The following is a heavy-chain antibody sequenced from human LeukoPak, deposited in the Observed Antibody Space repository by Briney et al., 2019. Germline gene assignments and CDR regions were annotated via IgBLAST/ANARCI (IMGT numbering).Heavy chain of an antibody. D-gene: IGHD3-10*01. CDR2: IRNDGRNK. CDR1: GFIFSTYG. V-gene: IGHV3-30*02. J-gene: IGHJ4*02. CDR3: AKSSQFSYYGSGSYSPLDY. Sequence: PGGSLRLSCAASGFIFSTYGMHWVRQAPGKGLEWVAFIRNDGRNKRYADSVKGRFTISRDNSKNTLYLQMNSLRAEDTAVYYCAKSSQFSYYGSGSYSPLDYWGQGTLVTVSS.